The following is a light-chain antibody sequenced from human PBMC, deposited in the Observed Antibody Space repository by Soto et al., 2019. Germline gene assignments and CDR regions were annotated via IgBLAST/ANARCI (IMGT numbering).Light chain of an antibody. CDR2: EVS. J-gene: IGLJ2*01. V-gene: IGLV2-14*01. Sequence: QSALTQPASVSGSPGQSITISCTGTSNDVGGYIYVSWFQHHPGKAPKLMIYEVSNRPSGVSNRFSGSRSDNTASLTISGLQTEDEAIYYCSSYSTATKGVLFGGGTKVTVL. CDR3: SSYSTATKGVL. CDR1: SNDVGGYIY.